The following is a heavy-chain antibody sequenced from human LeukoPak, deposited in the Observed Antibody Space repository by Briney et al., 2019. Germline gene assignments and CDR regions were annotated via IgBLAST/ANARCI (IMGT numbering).Heavy chain of an antibody. J-gene: IGHJ3*02. CDR3: ARWSRAADHAFDI. D-gene: IGHD6-13*01. CDR2: IYHSGST. Sequence: PSETLSLTCAVSGGSISSSNWWSWVRQPPGKGLEWIGEIYHSGSTNYNPSLKSRVTISVDKSKNQFSLKLSSVTAADTAVYYCARWSRAADHAFDIWGQGTMVTVSS. V-gene: IGHV4-4*02. CDR1: GGSISSSNW.